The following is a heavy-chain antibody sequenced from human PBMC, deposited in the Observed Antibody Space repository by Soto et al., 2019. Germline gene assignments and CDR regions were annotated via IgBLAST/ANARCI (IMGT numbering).Heavy chain of an antibody. D-gene: IGHD3-22*01. CDR2: IYYSGST. Sequence: QVQLQESGPGLVKPSETLSLTCTVSGGSISSYYWSWIRQPPGKGLEWIGYIYYSGSTNYNPSLKYRVTISVHTSKNQYSLQLSSVTAADTAVYYCARASYYDSSGSLDVWGQGTTVTVSS. V-gene: IGHV4-59*01. CDR3: ARASYYDSSGSLDV. CDR1: GGSISSYY. J-gene: IGHJ6*02.